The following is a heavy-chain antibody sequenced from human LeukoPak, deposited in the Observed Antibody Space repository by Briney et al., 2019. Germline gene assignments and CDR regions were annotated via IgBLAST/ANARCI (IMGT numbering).Heavy chain of an antibody. CDR2: ISSSGST. V-gene: IGHV4-59*01. D-gene: IGHD3-16*01. CDR1: GDSFRNYQ. J-gene: IGHJ4*02. Sequence: PSETLSLTCTVSGDSFRNYQWSWLRQPPGKGLEWIGYISSSGSTSYNPSLKSRLTISVDMSKNQFSLKLTSVTAADTAVYYCARVGRGDHTWGSYYCDHWGQGTLVSVSS. CDR3: ARVGRGDHTWGSYYCDH.